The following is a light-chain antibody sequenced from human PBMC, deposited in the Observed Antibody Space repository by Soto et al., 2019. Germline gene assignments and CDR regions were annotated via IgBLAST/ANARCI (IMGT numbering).Light chain of an antibody. CDR2: SAS. J-gene: IGKJ1*01. CDR1: QSVSSD. V-gene: IGKV3-15*01. CDR3: QQYNNWPRT. Sequence: IVMAQAPAALSVSPGERDTLSCRASQSVSSDLAWYHQKPGQXPRXXIYSASTRATGIPARFSGSGSGTEVTITINSLQSEDFEVYYGQQYNNWPRTFGQGTKVDIK.